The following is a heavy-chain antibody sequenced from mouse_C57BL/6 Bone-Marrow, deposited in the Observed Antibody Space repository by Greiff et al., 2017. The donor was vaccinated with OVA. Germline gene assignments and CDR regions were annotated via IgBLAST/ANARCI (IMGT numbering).Heavy chain of an antibody. D-gene: IGHD2-5*01. CDR1: GFSLTSYG. J-gene: IGHJ3*01. CDR2: IWSGGST. V-gene: IGHV2-2*01. CDR3: ARSYSNYKAY. Sequence: QVQLQQSGPGLVQPSQSLSITCTVSGFSLTSYGVHWVRQSPGKGLEWLGVIWSGGSTDYNAAFISRLSISKDNSKSQVFFKMNSLQADDTAIYYCARSYSNYKAYWGQGTLVTVSA.